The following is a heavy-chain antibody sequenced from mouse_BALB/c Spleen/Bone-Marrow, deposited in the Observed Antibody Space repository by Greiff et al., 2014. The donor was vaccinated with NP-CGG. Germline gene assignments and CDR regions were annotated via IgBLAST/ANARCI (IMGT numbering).Heavy chain of an antibody. J-gene: IGHJ4*01. D-gene: IGHD2-14*01. CDR3: ARREVYRYGYYAMDY. Sequence: VKLMESGPGLVAPSQSLSITCTVSGFSLSRYSVHWVRQPPRKGLEWLGMIWGGGSTDYNSALKSRLSISKDNSKSQVFLKMNSLQTDDTAMYYCARREVYRYGYYAMDYWGQGTSVTVSS. CDR1: GFSLSRYS. CDR2: IWGGGST. V-gene: IGHV2-6-4*01.